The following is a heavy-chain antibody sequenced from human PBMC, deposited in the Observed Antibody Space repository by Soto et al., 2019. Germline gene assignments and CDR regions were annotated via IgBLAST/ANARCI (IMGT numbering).Heavy chain of an antibody. D-gene: IGHD5-12*01. CDR1: GFTVSSNY. Sequence: EEQLVETGGKLVQPGGSLRLSCVVSGFTVSSNYMSWVRQAPGGGLEWVSSIYGGGDTFYADSVKGRFTISKDSSQNTLYLQMSSLKADDSAVYYCARDRWGWEKGGYPHSNGMIVWGQGTTVTGSS. CDR3: ARDRWGWEKGGYPHSNGMIV. J-gene: IGHJ6*02. V-gene: IGHV3-53*02. CDR2: IYGGGDT.